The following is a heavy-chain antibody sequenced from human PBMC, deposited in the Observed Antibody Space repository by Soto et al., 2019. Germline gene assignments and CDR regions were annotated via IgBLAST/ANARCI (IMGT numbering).Heavy chain of an antibody. CDR3: AKTPGAYYYYGMDV. Sequence: GGSLRLSCAASGFTFSSYAMSWVRQAPGKGLEWVSAISGSGGSTYYADSVKGRFTISRDNSKNTLYLQMNSLRAEDTAVYYCAKTPGAYYYYGMDVWGQGTTVTVSS. D-gene: IGHD3-10*01. V-gene: IGHV3-23*01. J-gene: IGHJ6*02. CDR2: ISGSGGST. CDR1: GFTFSSYA.